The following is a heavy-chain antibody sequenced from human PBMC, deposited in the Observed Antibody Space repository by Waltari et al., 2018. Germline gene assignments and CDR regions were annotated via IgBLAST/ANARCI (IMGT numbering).Heavy chain of an antibody. CDR3: SRSMVH. V-gene: IGHV3-7*03. CDR2: IKEDGSEK. J-gene: IGHJ1*01. CDR1: GFTFSRYW. Sequence: EVQLVESGGGLVQPGGSLRLSCAASGFTFSRYWMSWVRQAPGKGLEWVANIKEDGSEKYYVDSVKGRCTISRDNAKNSVYLQMNSLRAEDTAVYYCSRSMVHWGQGTLVTVSS. D-gene: IGHD2-8*01.